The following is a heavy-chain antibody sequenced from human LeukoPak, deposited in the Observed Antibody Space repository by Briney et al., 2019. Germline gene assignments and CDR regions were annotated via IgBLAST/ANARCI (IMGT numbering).Heavy chain of an antibody. V-gene: IGHV4-34*01. Sequence: SETLSLTFAVYGGSFSGYYWSWIRQPPGKGLEWIGEINHSGSTNYNPSLKSRVTISVDTSKNQFSLKLSSVTAADTAVYYCARLVNGDYYYYYYYMDVWGKGTTVTVSS. CDR1: GGSFSGYY. CDR2: INHSGST. CDR3: ARLVNGDYYYYYYYMDV. D-gene: IGHD4-17*01. J-gene: IGHJ6*03.